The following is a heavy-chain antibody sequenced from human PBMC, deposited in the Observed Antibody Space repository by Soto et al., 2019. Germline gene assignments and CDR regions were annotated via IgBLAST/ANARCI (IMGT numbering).Heavy chain of an antibody. CDR2: ISYDGSNK. V-gene: IGHV3-30-3*01. J-gene: IGHJ5*02. D-gene: IGHD3-22*01. CDR1: GFTFSSYA. Sequence: HPGGSLRLSCAASGFTFSSYAMHWVRQAPGKGLEWVAVISYDGSNKYYADSVKGRFTISRDNSKNTLYLQMNSLRAEDTAVYYCARPYDSSGYYYWGWFDPWGQGTLVTVSS. CDR3: ARPYDSSGYYYWGWFDP.